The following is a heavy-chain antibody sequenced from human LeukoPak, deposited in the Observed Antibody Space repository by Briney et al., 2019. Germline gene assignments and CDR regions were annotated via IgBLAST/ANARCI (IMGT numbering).Heavy chain of an antibody. CDR1: GGSFSDSRFY. Sequence: SETLSLTCTVSGGSFSDSRFYWGWVRQPPGKGLEWIGSLYSSGNTFFNPSLKSRVTISVDTSKNQFSLKLSSVTAADTAVYYCASSSNRYSTPHYYFDFWGQGTLVTVSS. V-gene: IGHV4-39*01. CDR2: LYSSGNT. D-gene: IGHD1-14*01. J-gene: IGHJ4*02. CDR3: ASSSNRYSTPHYYFDF.